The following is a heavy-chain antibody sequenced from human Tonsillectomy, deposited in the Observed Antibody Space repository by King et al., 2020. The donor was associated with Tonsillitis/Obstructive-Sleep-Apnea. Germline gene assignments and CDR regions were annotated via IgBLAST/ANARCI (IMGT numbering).Heavy chain of an antibody. CDR2: INSDGSST. V-gene: IGHV3-74*01. D-gene: IGHD2-2*01. Sequence: VQLVESGGGLVQPGGSLRLSCAASGFTFSSYWMHWVRQAPGKGLVWVSRINSDGSSTSYADSVKGRFTISRDNAKNTLYLQMNSLRAEDTAVYYCARDEGGYCSCTSCYPGDCWYFDLWGRGTLVTVSS. J-gene: IGHJ2*01. CDR3: ARDEGGYCSCTSCYPGDCWYFDL. CDR1: GFTFSSYW.